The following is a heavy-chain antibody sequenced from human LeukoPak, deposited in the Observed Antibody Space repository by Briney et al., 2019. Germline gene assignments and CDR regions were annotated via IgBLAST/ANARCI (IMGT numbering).Heavy chain of an antibody. CDR2: IYYSGST. D-gene: IGHD1-26*01. CDR3: ARMYSGTYYYYYYMDV. V-gene: IGHV4-59*01. Sequence: SETLSLACTVSGGSISSYYWSWIRQPPGKGLEWIGYIYYSGSTNYNPSLKSRVTISVDTSKNQFSLKLSSVTAADTAVYYCARMYSGTYYYYYYMDVWGKGTTVTVSS. CDR1: GGSISSYY. J-gene: IGHJ6*03.